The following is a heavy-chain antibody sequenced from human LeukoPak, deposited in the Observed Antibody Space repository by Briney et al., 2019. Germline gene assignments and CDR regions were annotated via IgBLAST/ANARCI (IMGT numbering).Heavy chain of an antibody. CDR2: IYSGGST. D-gene: IGHD6-19*01. V-gene: IGHV3-66*01. CDR1: GFTVSSNY. J-gene: IGHJ4*02. CDR3: ARGGSSGWLNY. Sequence: GGSLRLSCAAPGFTVSSNYMSWVRQAPGKGLEWVSVIYSGGSTYYADSVKGRFTISRDNSKNTLYLQMNSLRAEDTAVYYCARGGSSGWLNYWGQGTLVTVSS.